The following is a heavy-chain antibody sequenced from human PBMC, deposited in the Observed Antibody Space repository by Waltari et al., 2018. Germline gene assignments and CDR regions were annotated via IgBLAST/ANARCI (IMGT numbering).Heavy chain of an antibody. CDR3: ARVSRRTYRSPVPGRHYYYGMDV. J-gene: IGHJ6*02. Sequence: EEQLVKSGEGLVQHSYSLSMSCSVSVINFGSYWMNCIRLTPAKGARWSSRISIDARDTTDAYAVKVRFTISRDKAKNTLYLQMNRLRAEDTAVYFCARVSRRTYRSPVPGRHYYYGMDVWGQGTTVTVSS. CDR2: ISIDARDT. V-gene: IGHV3-74*03. D-gene: IGHD1-1*01. CDR1: VINFGSYW.